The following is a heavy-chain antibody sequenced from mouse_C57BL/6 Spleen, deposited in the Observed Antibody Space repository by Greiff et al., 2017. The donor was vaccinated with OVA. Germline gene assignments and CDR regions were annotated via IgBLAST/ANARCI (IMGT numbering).Heavy chain of an antibody. V-gene: IGHV6-6*01. D-gene: IGHD4-1*01. CDR2: IRNKANNPAT. CDR3: TRNWDEGFAY. CDR1: GFTFSDAW. Sequence: EVKLMESGGGLVQPGGSMKLSCAASGFTFSDAWMDWVRQSPEKGLEWVAEIRNKANNPATYYAESVKGRFTISRDDSKSSVYLQMNSLRAEDTGIYYCTRNWDEGFAYRGQGTLVTVSA. J-gene: IGHJ3*01.